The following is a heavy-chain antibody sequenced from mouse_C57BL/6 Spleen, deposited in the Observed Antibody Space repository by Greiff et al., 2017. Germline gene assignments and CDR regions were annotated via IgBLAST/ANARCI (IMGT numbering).Heavy chain of an antibody. J-gene: IGHJ4*01. CDR2: IYPGDGDT. Sequence: VKLQESGPELVKPGASVKISCKASGYAFSSSWMNWVQQRPGKGLEWIGRIYPGDGDTNYNGKFKGKATLTADKSSSTAYMQLSSLTSEDSAVYFCARSIYYGSSYFYAMDYWGQGTSVTVSS. CDR1: GYAFSSSW. V-gene: IGHV1-82*01. CDR3: ARSIYYGSSYFYAMDY. D-gene: IGHD1-1*01.